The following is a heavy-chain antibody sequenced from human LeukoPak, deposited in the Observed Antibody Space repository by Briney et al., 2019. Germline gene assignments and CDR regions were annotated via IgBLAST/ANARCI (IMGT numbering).Heavy chain of an antibody. V-gene: IGHV1-2*02. CDR2: INPNSGGT. CDR1: GYTFTGYY. CDR3: ARDRAPAVPADY. J-gene: IGHJ4*02. D-gene: IGHD6-13*01. Sequence: LRASVKVSCKASGYTFTGYYMHWVRQAPGQGLEWMGWINPNSGGTNYAQKFQDRVTMTRDTSISTAYMELSRLRSDDTAVYYCARDRAPAVPADYWGQGTLVTVSS.